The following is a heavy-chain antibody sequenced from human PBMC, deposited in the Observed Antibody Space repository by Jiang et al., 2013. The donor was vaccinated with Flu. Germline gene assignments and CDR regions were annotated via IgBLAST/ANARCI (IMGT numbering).Heavy chain of an antibody. V-gene: IGHV5-51*01. CDR3: TRHAHTGQDRNGIHVGVWDN. J-gene: IGHJ4*02. D-gene: IGHD5-24*01. CDR1: GFDFDTYW. Sequence: SLRISCEGSGFDFDTYWIGWVRWSPGKAWSGWESSILVTLIPESPRPSRGQVTISADRSTSSAYLQWSSLKASDTATYFCTRHAHTGQDRNGIHVGVWDNWGRGTLVTVSS. CDR2: SILVTLIP.